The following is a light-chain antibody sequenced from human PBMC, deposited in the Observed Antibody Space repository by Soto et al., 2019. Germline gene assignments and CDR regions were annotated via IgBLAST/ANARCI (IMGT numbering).Light chain of an antibody. J-gene: IGKJ2*01. Sequence: EVVLTQSPATLSLSPGDRATLSCRASQSVSSNLAWYQQKPGQSPRLLIYGASTRATGVPPRFSGSRYATEFTLTISAVQSEDFAVYYCQQYYNWAPYTFGQGTKLDFK. V-gene: IGKV3-15*01. CDR2: GAS. CDR3: QQYYNWAPYT. CDR1: QSVSSN.